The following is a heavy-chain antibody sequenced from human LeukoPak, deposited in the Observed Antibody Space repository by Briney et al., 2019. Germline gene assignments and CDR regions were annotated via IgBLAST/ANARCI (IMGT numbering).Heavy chain of an antibody. CDR1: GGSISSYY. Sequence: SETLSLACTVSGGSISSYYWSWIRQPPGKGLEWIGYIYYSGSTNYNPSLKSRVTISVDTSKNQFSLNLNSVTAADTAIYFCARDTKNWGQGTLVTVSS. V-gene: IGHV4-59*12. D-gene: IGHD1-1*01. J-gene: IGHJ1*01. CDR2: IYYSGST. CDR3: ARDTKN.